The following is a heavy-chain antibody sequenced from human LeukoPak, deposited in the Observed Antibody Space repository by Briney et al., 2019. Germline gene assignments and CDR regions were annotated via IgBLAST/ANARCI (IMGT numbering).Heavy chain of an antibody. CDR1: GGSFSGYY. Sequence: SETLSLTCAVYGGSFSGYYWSWIRQPPGKGLEWIGEINHSGSTNYNPSLKSRVTISVDTSKNQFSLKLSSVTAADTAVYYCARGRPGTMVRGVKPPLQRWGQGTLVTVSS. V-gene: IGHV4-34*01. D-gene: IGHD3-10*01. J-gene: IGHJ1*01. CDR3: ARGRPGTMVRGVKPPLQR. CDR2: INHSGST.